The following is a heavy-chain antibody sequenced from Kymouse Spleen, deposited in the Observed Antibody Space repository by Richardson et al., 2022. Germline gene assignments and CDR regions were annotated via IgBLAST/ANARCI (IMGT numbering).Heavy chain of an antibody. V-gene: IGHV3-9*01. CDR1: GFTFDDYA. CDR3: AKDGDSSSSFDY. CDR2: ISWNSGSI. J-gene: IGHJ4*02. Sequence: EVQLVESGGGLVQPGRSLRLSCAASGFTFDDYAMHWVRQAPGKGLEWVSGISWNSGSIGYADSVKGRFTISRDNAKNSLYLQMNSLRAEDTALYYCAKDGDSSSSFDYWGQGTLVTVSS. D-gene: IGHD6-6*01.